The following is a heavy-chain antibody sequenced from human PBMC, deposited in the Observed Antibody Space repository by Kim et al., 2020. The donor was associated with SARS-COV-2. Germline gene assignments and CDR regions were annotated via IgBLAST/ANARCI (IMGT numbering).Heavy chain of an antibody. D-gene: IGHD6-19*01. V-gene: IGHV3-7*01. Sequence: YVDSGKGRFTTPRDNAKNSLYLQMNSLRAEDTAVYYCARAGSSGWYGEDYWGQGTLVTVSS. CDR3: ARAGSSGWYGEDY. J-gene: IGHJ4*02.